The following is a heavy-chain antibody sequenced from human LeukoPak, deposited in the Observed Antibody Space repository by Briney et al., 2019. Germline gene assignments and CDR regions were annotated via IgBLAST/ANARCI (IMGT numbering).Heavy chain of an antibody. CDR2: ISKTSTYI. J-gene: IGHJ4*02. CDR1: GFRFDTHD. V-gene: IGHV3-21*01. Sequence: GGSLRLSRAASGFRFDTHDLNWVRQAPGKGLECVAHISKTSTYIHYADSVKGRFTISRDNAKNLVHLQMNSLRADDTAVYFCARDSRKGGYYSEFWGQGTIVTVSS. D-gene: IGHD3-22*01. CDR3: ARDSRKGGYYSEF.